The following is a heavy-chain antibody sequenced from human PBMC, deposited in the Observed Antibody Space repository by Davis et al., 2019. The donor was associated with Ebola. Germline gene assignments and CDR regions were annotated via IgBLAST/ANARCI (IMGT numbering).Heavy chain of an antibody. CDR3: ATSIGTFLGGADY. CDR2: RSYAGTNK. J-gene: IGHJ4*02. V-gene: IGHV3-30-3*01. D-gene: IGHD3-16*01. Sequence: PGGSLRLSCAASGFTFSSSAMHWVRQAPGTGLAWVAVRSYAGTNKYYADSVKGRFTISTDYSKNTLYLQLNSLRADDTAVYYCATSIGTFLGGADYWGQGTLVTVSS. CDR1: GFTFSSSA.